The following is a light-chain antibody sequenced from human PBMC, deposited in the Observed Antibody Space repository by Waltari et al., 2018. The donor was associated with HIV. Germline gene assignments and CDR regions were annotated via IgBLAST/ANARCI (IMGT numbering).Light chain of an antibody. J-gene: IGKJ5*01. V-gene: IGKV3-20*01. Sequence: EIVLTQSPGTLPLSPGERATLSCRASPCVRNDYVAWYQQRPGQAPRLLIYGESTRATGISDRFSGCGSGADFTLTISGLEPEDFAVYYCQQYGNSPITFGQGTRLENK. CDR3: QQYGNSPIT. CDR1: PCVRNDY. CDR2: GES.